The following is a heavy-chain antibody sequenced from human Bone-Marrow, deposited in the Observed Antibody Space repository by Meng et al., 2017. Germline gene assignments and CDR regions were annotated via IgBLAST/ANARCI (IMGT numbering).Heavy chain of an antibody. CDR3: ARSGYSYGPRDYFDY. V-gene: IGHV4-59*12. Sequence: SETLSLTCTVSGASISSYYWSWIRQPPGKGLEWIGYTYYSGSTNYSPSLKSRVTISVDTSKNQFSLKLSSVTAADTAVNYCARSGYSYGPRDYFDYWGQGTLVTVSS. CDR2: TYYSGST. J-gene: IGHJ4*02. D-gene: IGHD5-18*01. CDR1: GASISSYY.